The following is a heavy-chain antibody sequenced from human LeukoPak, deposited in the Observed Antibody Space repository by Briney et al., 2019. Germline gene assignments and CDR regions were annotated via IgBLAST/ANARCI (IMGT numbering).Heavy chain of an antibody. J-gene: IGHJ4*02. CDR1: GFTFSSYA. CDR2: IGGSGGST. CDR3: AKDPVGPAAPTHFDY. D-gene: IGHD2-2*01. V-gene: IGHV3-23*01. Sequence: PGGSLRLSCAASGFTFSSYAMSWVRQAPGKGLEWVSAIGGSGGSTYYADSVKGRFTISRDNSKNTLYLQMNSLRAEDTAVYYCAKDPVGPAAPTHFDYWGQGTLVTVSS.